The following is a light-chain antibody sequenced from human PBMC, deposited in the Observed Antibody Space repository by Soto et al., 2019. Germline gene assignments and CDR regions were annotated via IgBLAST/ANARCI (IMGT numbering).Light chain of an antibody. CDR1: QSVSSTY. CDR2: GAS. CDR3: QQYGRSPPWT. Sequence: EIVLTQSPGTLSLSPGERATLSCRASQSVSSTYLAWYQQKPGQSPRLLIYGASTRATGIPDGFSGSGSGTDFTLTISRLEPEDFALYYCQQYGRSPPWTFGQGTKVETK. J-gene: IGKJ1*01. V-gene: IGKV3-20*01.